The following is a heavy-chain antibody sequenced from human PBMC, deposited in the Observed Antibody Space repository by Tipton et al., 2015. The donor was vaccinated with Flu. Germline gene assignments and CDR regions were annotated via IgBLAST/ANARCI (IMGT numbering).Heavy chain of an antibody. Sequence: LRLSCTVSGGSISSSNYYWGWIRQPPGKGLEWIGSIYYSGSTYYNPSLKSRVTISVDTSKNQFSLKLSSVTAAYTAVYYCARDGAIFGVVTPFGYWGQGTLVTVSS. D-gene: IGHD3-3*01. CDR2: IYYSGST. CDR3: ARDGAIFGVVTPFGY. J-gene: IGHJ4*02. CDR1: GGSISSSNYY. V-gene: IGHV4-39*07.